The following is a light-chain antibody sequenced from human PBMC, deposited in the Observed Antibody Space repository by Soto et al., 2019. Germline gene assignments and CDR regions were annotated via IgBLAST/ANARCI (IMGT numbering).Light chain of an antibody. CDR2: EVS. CDR3: SSYAGNRHFYV. CDR1: SSDVGGYNF. Sequence: QSALTQPPSASGSPGQSVTISCTGTSSDVGGYNFVSWYQQHPGKAPKLMIYEVSKRPSGIPDRFSGSKSGNTASLTVSGLQAEDEADYYCSSYAGNRHFYVFGTETKLTVL. J-gene: IGLJ1*01. V-gene: IGLV2-8*01.